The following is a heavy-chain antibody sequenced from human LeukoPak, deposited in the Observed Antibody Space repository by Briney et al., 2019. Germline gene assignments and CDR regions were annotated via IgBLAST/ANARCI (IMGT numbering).Heavy chain of an antibody. J-gene: IGHJ4*02. D-gene: IGHD4-11*01. Sequence: PSETLSLTCTVSGGSISSYFWSWIRQPPGKGLEWIGYISYSGSTDYNPSLKSRVTISVDTSKNQFSLKLTSVTAADTAVYYCARHAPMTTYDYWGPGTPVSVSS. CDR1: GGSISSYF. V-gene: IGHV4-59*08. CDR2: ISYSGST. CDR3: ARHAPMTTYDY.